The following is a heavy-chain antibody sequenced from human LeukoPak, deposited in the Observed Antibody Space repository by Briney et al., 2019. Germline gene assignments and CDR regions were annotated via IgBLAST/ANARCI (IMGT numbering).Heavy chain of an antibody. Sequence: GGSLRLSCAPPGFTFTNAWITWVRQTPGKGLEWGARIKSKGDGEKTDYADHVTGRFSMSRDDYEATMYLQMYGLEAEDTVVYYCTTDRGLTMIRGVFVDWGLGALVSVS. V-gene: IGHV3-15*01. D-gene: IGHD3-10*01. CDR3: TTDRGLTMIRGVFVD. CDR2: IKSKGDGEKT. CDR1: GFTFTNAW. J-gene: IGHJ4*02.